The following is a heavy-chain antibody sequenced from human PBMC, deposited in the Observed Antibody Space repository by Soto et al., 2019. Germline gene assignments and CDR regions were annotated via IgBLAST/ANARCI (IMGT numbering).Heavy chain of an antibody. Sequence: ASVKVSCKASGYTFTSYYMHWVRQAPGQGLEWMGIINPSGGSTSYAQKFQGRVTMTRDTSTSTVYMELSSLRSGDTAVYYCARDASYCSGGSCYRYYYYGMDVWGQGTTVTVSS. CDR1: GYTFTSYY. CDR3: ARDASYCSGGSCYRYYYYGMDV. D-gene: IGHD2-15*01. CDR2: INPSGGST. V-gene: IGHV1-46*01. J-gene: IGHJ6*02.